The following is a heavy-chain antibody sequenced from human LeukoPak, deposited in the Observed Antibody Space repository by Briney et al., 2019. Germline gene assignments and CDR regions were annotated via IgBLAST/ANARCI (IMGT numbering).Heavy chain of an antibody. CDR1: GGSISSGGYY. CDR3: ARGVAPLYYYMDV. CDR2: IYHSGST. V-gene: IGHV4-30-2*01. Sequence: SETLSLTCTVSGGSISSGGYYWSWIRQPLGKGLGWIGYIYHSGSTYYNPSLKSRVTISVDRSKNQFSLKLSSVTAADTAVYYCARGVAPLYYYMDVWGKGTTVTVSS. J-gene: IGHJ6*03. D-gene: IGHD2-15*01.